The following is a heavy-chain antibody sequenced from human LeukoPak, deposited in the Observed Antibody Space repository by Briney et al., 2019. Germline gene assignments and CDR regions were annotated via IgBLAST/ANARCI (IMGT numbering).Heavy chain of an antibody. CDR2: IYYSGST. Sequence: PSGTLSLTCTASGGSISTFYWSWIRQPPGKGLEWIGFIYYSGSTNFNPSLKSRVTISVDTSKNQFSLQLNSVTAADTAVYYCARLVPPYSSSWYDYWGQGTLVTVSS. D-gene: IGHD6-13*01. CDR3: ARLVPPYSSSWYDY. CDR1: GGSISTFY. J-gene: IGHJ4*02. V-gene: IGHV4-59*08.